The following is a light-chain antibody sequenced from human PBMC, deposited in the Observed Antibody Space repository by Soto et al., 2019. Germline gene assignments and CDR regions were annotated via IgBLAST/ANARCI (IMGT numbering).Light chain of an antibody. CDR2: DAS. V-gene: IGKV1-5*01. J-gene: IGKJ2*01. Sequence: DIQMTQSPSTLSASVGDRVTITCRASQSISRWLAWYLQRPGKAPKLLIYDASSLESGVPSRFSGSGSGAEFTLTISSLQPDDFATYYCQQYKSNSKYTFGQGTKVDI. CDR3: QQYKSNSKYT. CDR1: QSISRW.